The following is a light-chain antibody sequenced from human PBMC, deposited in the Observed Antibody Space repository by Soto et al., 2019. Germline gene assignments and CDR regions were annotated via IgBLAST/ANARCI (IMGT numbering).Light chain of an antibody. CDR2: KAS. V-gene: IGKV1-5*03. CDR3: QQYNSYSPWA. J-gene: IGKJ1*01. CDR1: QSISSW. Sequence: DLQMTQSPSTLSASVGDRVTITCRASQSISSWLAWYQQKPGKAPKLLIYKASSLESGVPSRFSGSGSGTDFTLTISSLQPDDFATYYCQQYNSYSPWAFGQGTKVEIK.